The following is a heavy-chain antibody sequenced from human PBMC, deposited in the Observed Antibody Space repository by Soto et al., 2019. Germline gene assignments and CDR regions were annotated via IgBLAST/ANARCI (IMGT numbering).Heavy chain of an antibody. CDR3: ARDHLLVAGTDYYYVMSV. J-gene: IGHJ6*02. D-gene: IGHD6-19*01. V-gene: IGHV1-3*01. CDR1: GYTFTSYA. CDR2: INAGNGNT. Sequence: ASVKVSCKASGYTFTSYAMHWVRQAPGQRLEWMGWINAGNGNTKYSQKFQGRVTITRDTSASTAYMELSSLRSEDTAVYYCARDHLLVAGTDYYYVMSVCGQGSTVTVSS.